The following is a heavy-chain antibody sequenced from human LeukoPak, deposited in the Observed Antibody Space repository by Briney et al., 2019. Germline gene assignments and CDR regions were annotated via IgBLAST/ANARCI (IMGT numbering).Heavy chain of an antibody. CDR3: AKDDAWLQYGN. J-gene: IGHJ4*02. V-gene: IGHV3-23*01. D-gene: IGHD5-24*01. CDR2: ISPNGVIT. Sequence: GGSLRLSCAASGFTFSSYGMSWVRQAPGRGLEWVSGISPNGVITYYADSVKGRFTISRDNSKGTVYLQMNSLRPEDTAVYYCAKDDAWLQYGNWGRGTLVTVSS. CDR1: GFTFSSYG.